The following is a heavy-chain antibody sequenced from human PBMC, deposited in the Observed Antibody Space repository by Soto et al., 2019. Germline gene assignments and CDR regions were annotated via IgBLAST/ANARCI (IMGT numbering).Heavy chain of an antibody. CDR2: ISSSSSTI. D-gene: IGHD6-13*01. CDR3: ARVMVPSSSWYSQVYYLDV. V-gene: IGHV3-48*01. J-gene: IGHJ6*03. Sequence: GGSLRLSCAASGFTFSSYSMNWIRQAPGKGLEWVSYISSSSSTIYYADSVKGRFTISRDNAKNSLYLQMNSLRAEDTAVYYCARVMVPSSSWYSQVYYLDVWGKGTTVTVS. CDR1: GFTFSSYS.